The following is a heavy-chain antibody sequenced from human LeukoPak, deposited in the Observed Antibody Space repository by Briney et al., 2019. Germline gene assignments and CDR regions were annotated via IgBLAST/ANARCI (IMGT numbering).Heavy chain of an antibody. D-gene: IGHD2-15*01. Sequence: ASVKVSCKASGYTFIGYYMHWVRQAPGQGLEWMGWINPNSGGTNYAQKFQGRVTMTRDTSISTAYMELSRLRSDDTAVYYCARGAYVRYCSGGSCYHNWFDPWGQGTLVTVSS. CDR2: INPNSGGT. J-gene: IGHJ5*02. CDR1: GYTFIGYY. CDR3: ARGAYVRYCSGGSCYHNWFDP. V-gene: IGHV1-2*02.